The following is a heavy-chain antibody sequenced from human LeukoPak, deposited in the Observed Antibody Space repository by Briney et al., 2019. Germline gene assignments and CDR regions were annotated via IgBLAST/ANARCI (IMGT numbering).Heavy chain of an antibody. CDR1: GYSFPTYW. V-gene: IGHV5-51*01. Sequence: GESLKISCKGSGYSFPTYWIGWVRQMPGKGLGWMGFIYPGESDTRYSPSFQGQVTISADKSISTAYLQWRSLKASDTAMYYCARNRGDNTFDYWGQGILVTVSS. J-gene: IGHJ4*02. CDR2: IYPGESDT. D-gene: IGHD3-10*01. CDR3: ARNRGDNTFDY.